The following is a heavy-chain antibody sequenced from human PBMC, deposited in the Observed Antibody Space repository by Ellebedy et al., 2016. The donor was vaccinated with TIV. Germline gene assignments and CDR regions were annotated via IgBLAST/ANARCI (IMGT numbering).Heavy chain of an antibody. D-gene: IGHD4-17*01. Sequence: MPSETLSLTCTVSGDSISSSVYYWGWIRPPPGKGLEWIGCFSQSGSTYYNPPLTSRVTISVDTSKNQFSLKLSSVTAADTAIFYCARHSTVTTIGTWGQGALVTVSS. CDR1: GDSISSSVYY. CDR2: FSQSGST. CDR3: ARHSTVTTIGT. V-gene: IGHV4-39*01. J-gene: IGHJ5*02.